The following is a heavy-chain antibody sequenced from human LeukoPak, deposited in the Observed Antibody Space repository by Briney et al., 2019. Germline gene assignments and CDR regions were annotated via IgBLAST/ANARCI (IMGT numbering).Heavy chain of an antibody. V-gene: IGHV3-23*01. Sequence: PGESLRLSCAASGFSFSSYTMTWVRQAPGKGLECVSVITGDGTATAYADSVKGRFTISRDNSKSTLYLQMNSLRAEDTAVYSCAKGTLGTCSGSTCYPFDYWGQETLVAVSS. J-gene: IGHJ4*02. CDR3: AKGTLGTCSGSTCYPFDY. CDR1: GFSFSSYT. D-gene: IGHD3-10*01. CDR2: ITGDGTAT.